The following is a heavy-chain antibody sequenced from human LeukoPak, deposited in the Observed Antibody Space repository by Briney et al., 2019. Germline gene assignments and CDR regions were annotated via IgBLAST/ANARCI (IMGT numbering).Heavy chain of an antibody. CDR3: ARGTPENRYCSSTSCYRGGGYYYYYYMDV. J-gene: IGHJ6*03. CDR1: GFTVSINY. D-gene: IGHD2-2*01. CDR2: IYSGGST. V-gene: IGHV3-53*01. Sequence: PGGSLRLSCAASGFTVSINYMSWVRQAPGKGLEWVSVIYSGGSTYYADSVKGRFTVSRDNSKNTLYLQMNSLRAEDTAVYYCARGTPENRYCSSTSCYRGGGYYYYYYMDVWGKGTTVTVSS.